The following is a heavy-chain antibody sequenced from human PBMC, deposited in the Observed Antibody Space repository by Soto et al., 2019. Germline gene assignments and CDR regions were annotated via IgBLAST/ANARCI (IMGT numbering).Heavy chain of an antibody. V-gene: IGHV3-15*01. CDR3: TTPRHILTGYDYYYYGMDV. CDR1: GFTFSNAW. CDR2: IKSKTDGGTT. J-gene: IGHJ6*02. Sequence: EVQLVESGGGLVKPGGSLRLSCAASGFTFSNAWMSWVRQAPGKGLEWGGRIKSKTDGGTTDYAAPVKGRFTISRDDSNNTLYLQMNSLKTEHTAVYYCTTPRHILTGYDYYYYGMDVWGQETTVTVSS. D-gene: IGHD3-9*01.